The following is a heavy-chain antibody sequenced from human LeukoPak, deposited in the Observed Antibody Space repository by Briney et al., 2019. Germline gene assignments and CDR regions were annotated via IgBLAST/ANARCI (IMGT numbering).Heavy chain of an antibody. V-gene: IGHV1-2*02. CDR3: ARDMAVAGTDY. CDR1: GYTFTAYY. D-gene: IGHD6-19*01. CDR2: MNPKSGDT. Sequence: ASVKVSCKASGYTFTAYYMHWVRQAPGQGLEGMGWMNPKSGDTKYAQKLQGRVTMNRDTSISTAYMAMSRLISDDTAVYYCARDMAVAGTDYWGQGTLVTVSS. J-gene: IGHJ4*02.